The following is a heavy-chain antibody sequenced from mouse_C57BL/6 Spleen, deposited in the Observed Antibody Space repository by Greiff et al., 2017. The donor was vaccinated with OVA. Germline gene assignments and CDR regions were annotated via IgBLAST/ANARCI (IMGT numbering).Heavy chain of an antibody. CDR3: ARGVYYGNPGFAY. V-gene: IGHV1-82*01. D-gene: IGHD2-1*01. J-gene: IGHJ3*01. Sequence: VQRVESGPELVKPGASVKISCKASGYAFSSSWMNWVKQRPGKGLEWIGRIYPGDGDTNYNGKFKGKATLTADKSSSTAYMQLSSLTSEDSAVYFCARGVYYGNPGFAYWGQGTLVTVSA. CDR1: GYAFSSSW. CDR2: IYPGDGDT.